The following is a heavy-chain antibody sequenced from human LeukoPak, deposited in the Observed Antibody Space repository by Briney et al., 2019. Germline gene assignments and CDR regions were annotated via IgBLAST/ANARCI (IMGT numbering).Heavy chain of an antibody. V-gene: IGHV3-21*01. D-gene: IGHD3-3*01. CDR3: TRDFDFSSAI. CDR1: GFTFSSYS. Sequence: GGSLRLSCVASGFTFSSYSMNWVRQAPGKGLEWVSSISSSSSYIYYADSVKGRFTISRDNAKNTLFLQMNSLRAEDTAVYYCTRDFDFSSAIWGQGTLVTVSS. CDR2: ISSSSSYI. J-gene: IGHJ4*02.